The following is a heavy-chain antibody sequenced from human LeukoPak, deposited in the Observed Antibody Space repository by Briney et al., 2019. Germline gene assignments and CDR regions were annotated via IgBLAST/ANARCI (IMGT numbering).Heavy chain of an antibody. Sequence: VGSLRLSCAASGFTFDDYGMSWVRQAPGKGLEWVSGINWNGGSTGYADSVKGRFTISRDNAKNSLYLQMNSLRAEDTALYYCARGENFWSGYYTSWFDPWGQGTLVTVSS. CDR3: ARGENFWSGYYTSWFDP. D-gene: IGHD3-3*01. CDR2: INWNGGST. CDR1: GFTFDDYG. J-gene: IGHJ5*02. V-gene: IGHV3-20*04.